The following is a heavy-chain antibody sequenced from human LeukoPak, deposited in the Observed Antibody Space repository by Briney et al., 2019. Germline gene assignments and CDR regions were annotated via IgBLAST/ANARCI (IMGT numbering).Heavy chain of an antibody. CDR2: VNHSFSS. CDR1: GASFNDYY. D-gene: IGHD4-11*01. Sequence: SETLSLTCAVSGASFNDYYWSWIRQTPGKGLEWIGHVNHSFSSNFSPSLKSRVTMSMDTSKSQFSLRVTSVTAVDTAVYYCACYSVLGRTCDCWGQGTQVTVSS. J-gene: IGHJ4*02. CDR3: ACYSVLGRTCDC. V-gene: IGHV4-59*01.